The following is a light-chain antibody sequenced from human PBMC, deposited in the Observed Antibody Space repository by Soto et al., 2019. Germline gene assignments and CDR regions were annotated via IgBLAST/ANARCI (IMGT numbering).Light chain of an antibody. CDR3: SSFTTSDTWV. J-gene: IGLJ3*02. CDR2: KVD. V-gene: IGLV2-14*01. CDR1: SKDIGTYDC. Sequence: QSALTQPASMSGSPGQSITISCTGSSKDIGTYDCVSWYQHHPDKAPQLIIYKVDNRPSGVSDRFSASKSASAASLTISGLRAEDEANYYCSSFTTSDTWVFGGGTKLTVL.